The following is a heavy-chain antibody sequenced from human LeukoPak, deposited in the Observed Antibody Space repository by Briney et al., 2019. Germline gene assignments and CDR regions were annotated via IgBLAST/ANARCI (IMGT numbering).Heavy chain of an antibody. CDR1: GFIFSSYS. CDR3: ARVRDGYKSPFDI. D-gene: IGHD5-24*01. J-gene: IGHJ3*02. V-gene: IGHV3-21*01. CDR2: ISSSSSYI. Sequence: GGSLRLSCAASGFIFSSYSMNWVRQAPGKGLEWVSSISSSSSYIYYADSMKGRLTISRDNAKNSLYLQMNSLRAEDTDVYYCARVRDGYKSPFDIWGQGTMVTVSS.